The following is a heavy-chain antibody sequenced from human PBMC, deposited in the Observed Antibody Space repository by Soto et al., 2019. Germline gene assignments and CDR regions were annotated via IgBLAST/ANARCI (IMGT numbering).Heavy chain of an antibody. V-gene: IGHV1-2*02. Sequence: GASVKGSFKASGYTFIDYYMHWGRQAPGQGFEWMGRIRPKSGGTKYAQKFQGRVTMTWDTSLNTAYIELSSLMSEDTAVYYCERPPGYISDWYYFDLWGPGTLVTVSS. J-gene: IGHJ4*02. CDR2: IRPKSGGT. D-gene: IGHD6-19*01. CDR3: ERPPGYISDWYYFDL. CDR1: GYTFIDYY.